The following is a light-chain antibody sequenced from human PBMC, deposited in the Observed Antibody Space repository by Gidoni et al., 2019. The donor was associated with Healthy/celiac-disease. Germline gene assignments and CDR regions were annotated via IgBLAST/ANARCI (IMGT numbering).Light chain of an antibody. Sequence: DLPITPSPSSLSASVGDRVTITCQASQDISNYLNWYQQKPGKAPKLLIYDASNLETGVPSRFSGSGSGTDFTFTISSLQPEDIATYYCQQYDNLPLTFGGGTKVEIK. J-gene: IGKJ4*01. CDR3: QQYDNLPLT. V-gene: IGKV1-33*01. CDR2: DAS. CDR1: QDISNY.